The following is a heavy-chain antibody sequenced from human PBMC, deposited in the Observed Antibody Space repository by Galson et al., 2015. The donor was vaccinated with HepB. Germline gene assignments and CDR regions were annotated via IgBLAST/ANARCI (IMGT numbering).Heavy chain of an antibody. J-gene: IGHJ6*03. CDR2: IIPILGIA. V-gene: IGHV1-69*04. CDR1: GGTFSSYA. D-gene: IGHD2-2*01. CDR3: ARSPHCSSTSCPFGIANNYYYYYYMDV. Sequence: SVKVSCKASGGTFSSYAISWVRQAPGQGLEWMGRIIPILGIANYAQKFQGRVTITADKSTSTAYMELSSLRSEDTAVYYCARSPHCSSTSCPFGIANNYYYYYYMDVWGKGTTVTVSS.